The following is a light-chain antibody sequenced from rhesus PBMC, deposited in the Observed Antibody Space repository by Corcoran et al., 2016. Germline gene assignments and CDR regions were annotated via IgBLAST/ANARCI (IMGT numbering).Light chain of an antibody. Sequence: DIQMTQSPSSLSASVGDKVTITCYVSQDIKRWLAWYQQKPGKAPKPLIYAASSLQSGVPSRFSGSGSGTDYTLPISLLQPDDISTYCCHQFGDLPLSFGQGAKVEIE. CDR1: QDIKRW. V-gene: IGKV1-19*01. J-gene: IGKJ2*01. CDR2: AAS. CDR3: HQFGDLPLS.